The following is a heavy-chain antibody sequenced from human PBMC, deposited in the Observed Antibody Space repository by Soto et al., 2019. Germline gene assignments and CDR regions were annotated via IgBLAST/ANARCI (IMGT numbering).Heavy chain of an antibody. CDR1: GFTFSSYG. CDR2: IWYDGSNK. D-gene: IGHD3-3*01. V-gene: IGHV3-33*01. Sequence: GGSLRLSCAASGFTFSSYGMHWVRQAPGKGLEWVAVIWYDGSNKYYADSVKGRFTISRDNSKNTLYLQMNSLRAEDTAVYYCARDRPYYDFWSGPDAFDIWGQGTMVTVSS. CDR3: ARDRPYYDFWSGPDAFDI. J-gene: IGHJ3*02.